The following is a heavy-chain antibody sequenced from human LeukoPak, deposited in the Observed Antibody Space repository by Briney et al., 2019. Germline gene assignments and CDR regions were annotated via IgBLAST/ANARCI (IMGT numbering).Heavy chain of an antibody. CDR3: ARLTGYASSSRYSYIDY. J-gene: IGHJ4*02. D-gene: IGHD2-15*01. Sequence: SETLSLTCTVSGGSITTYYWSWIRQPPGKGLEWIGCIYNTGSTNYHPSPKSRVTISVDTSKNHFSLKLSSVTAADTAVYYCARLTGYASSSRYSYIDYWGQGTLVTVSS. V-gene: IGHV4-59*08. CDR1: GGSITTYY. CDR2: IYNTGST.